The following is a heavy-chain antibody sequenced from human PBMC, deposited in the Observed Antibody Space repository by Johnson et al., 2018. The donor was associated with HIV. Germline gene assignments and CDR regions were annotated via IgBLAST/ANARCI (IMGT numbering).Heavy chain of an antibody. CDR3: AKGGRGGSYYGAFDI. D-gene: IGHD1-26*01. CDR2: ISGSGGNT. V-gene: IGHV3-23*04. CDR1: AFTFFNYV. Sequence: EVQLVESGGGLVQPGGSLRLSCAASAFTFFNYVMTWVRQPPGKGLEWVSAISGSGGNTYYADSVKGRFTISRDTSKNTLYMQMKSLRVEDTAVYYCAKGGRGGSYYGAFDIWGQGTMVIVSS. J-gene: IGHJ3*02.